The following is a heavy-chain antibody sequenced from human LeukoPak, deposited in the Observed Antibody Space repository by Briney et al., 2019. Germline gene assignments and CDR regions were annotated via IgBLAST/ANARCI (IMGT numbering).Heavy chain of an antibody. D-gene: IGHD5-24*01. CDR1: GGTFSSYA. V-gene: IGHV1-69*05. CDR3: ARVMEMATPLWYFDL. J-gene: IGHJ2*01. Sequence: GASVKVSCKASGGTFSSYAISWVRQAPGQGLEWVGRIIPIFGTANYAQKFQGRVTITTDESTSTAYMELSSLRSEDTAVYYCARVMEMATPLWYFDLWGRGTLVTVSS. CDR2: IIPIFGTA.